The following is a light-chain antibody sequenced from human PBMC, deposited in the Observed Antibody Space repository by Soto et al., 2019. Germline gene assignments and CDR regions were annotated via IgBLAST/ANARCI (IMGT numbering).Light chain of an antibody. Sequence: QSALTQPPSASGSPGQSVRISCTGTRRDVGGYNYVAWYQQHPGKAPKLIIYEVTKRPSGVPDRFSGSKSGNTASLTVSELQAEDEADYYCSSYVGNDVFVFGTGTKLTVL. V-gene: IGLV2-8*01. CDR2: EVT. J-gene: IGLJ1*01. CDR1: RRDVGGYNY. CDR3: SSYVGNDVFV.